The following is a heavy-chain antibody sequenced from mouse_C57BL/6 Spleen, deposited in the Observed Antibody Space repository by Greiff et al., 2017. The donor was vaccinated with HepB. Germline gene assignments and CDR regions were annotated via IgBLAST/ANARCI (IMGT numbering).Heavy chain of an antibody. V-gene: IGHV1-26*01. CDR3: ARGYGRAMDY. Sequence: EVQLQQSGPELVKPGASVKISCKASGYTFTDYYMNWVKQSHGKSLEWIGDINPDNGGTNYNQKFKGKATVTVDKSSSPAYLELRSLTSEDSAVYDCARGYGRAMDYWGQGTSVTVSS. CDR2: INPDNGGT. D-gene: IGHD1-1*01. J-gene: IGHJ4*01. CDR1: GYTFTDYY.